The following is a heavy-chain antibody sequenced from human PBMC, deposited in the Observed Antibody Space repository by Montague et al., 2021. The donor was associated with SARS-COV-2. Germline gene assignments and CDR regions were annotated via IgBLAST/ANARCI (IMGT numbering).Heavy chain of an antibody. Sequence: TLSLTCTVSGGSISSGSYYWSWVRQPAGKGLEWIGRIYTSGSTNYNPSLKSRVTIPVDTSKNQFSLKLSSVTAADTAVYYCARASITIFGVADYGMDVWGQGTTVTVSS. CDR2: IYTSGST. CDR1: GGSISSGSYY. CDR3: ARASITIFGVADYGMDV. D-gene: IGHD3-3*01. J-gene: IGHJ6*02. V-gene: IGHV4-61*02.